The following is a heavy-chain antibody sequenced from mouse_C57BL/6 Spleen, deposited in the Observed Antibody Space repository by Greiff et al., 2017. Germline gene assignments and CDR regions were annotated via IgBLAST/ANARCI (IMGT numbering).Heavy chain of an antibody. V-gene: IGHV5-9*01. Sequence: DVMLVESGGGLVKPGGSLKLSCAASGFTFSIYTMSWVRQTPEKRLEWVATISGGGGNTYYPDSVKGRFTISRDNAKNTLYLQMSSLRSEDTALYYCARHDYDYWGLGTTLTVSS. D-gene: IGHD2-4*01. CDR3: ARHDYDY. J-gene: IGHJ2*01. CDR1: GFTFSIYT. CDR2: ISGGGGNT.